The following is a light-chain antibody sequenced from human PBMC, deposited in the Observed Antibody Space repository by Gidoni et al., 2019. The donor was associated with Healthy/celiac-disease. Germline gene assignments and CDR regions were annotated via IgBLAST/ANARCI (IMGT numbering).Light chain of an antibody. CDR3: RQSYSTPLT. V-gene: IGKV1-39*01. CDR2: AAS. CDR1: QSISSY. Sequence: DIQMTQSPSSLSASVGDRVTITCRASQSISSYLNWYQQKPGKAPKLLIYAASSLQSGVPSRFSSSRSGTEFTLTISSLQPEDFATYYCRQSYSTPLTFGGGTKVEIK. J-gene: IGKJ4*01.